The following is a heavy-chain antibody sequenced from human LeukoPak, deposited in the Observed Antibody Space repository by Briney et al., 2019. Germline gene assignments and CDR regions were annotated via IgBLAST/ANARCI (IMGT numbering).Heavy chain of an antibody. V-gene: IGHV4-39*07. CDR2: IYYSGST. CDR1: GGSISSSSYY. D-gene: IGHD3-10*01. CDR3: ASSITMVRGVIIGYYFDY. Sequence: SETLSLTCTVSGGSISSSSYYWGWIRQPPGKGLEWIGSIYYSGSTYYNPSLKSRVTLSVDTSKNQFSLKLSSVTAADTAVYYCASSITMVRGVIIGYYFDYWGQGTLVTVSS. J-gene: IGHJ4*02.